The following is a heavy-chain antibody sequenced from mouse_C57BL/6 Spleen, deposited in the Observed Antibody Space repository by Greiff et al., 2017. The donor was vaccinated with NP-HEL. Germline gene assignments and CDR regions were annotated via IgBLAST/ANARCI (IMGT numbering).Heavy chain of an antibody. Sequence: QVQLKQSGAELARPGASVKLSCKASGYTFTSYGISWVKQSTGQGLEWIGEIYPRSGNTYYNEKFKGKATLTADKSSSTAYMELRSLTSEDSAVYFCARFYSSAWFAYWGQGTLVTVSA. J-gene: IGHJ3*01. D-gene: IGHD6-1*01. V-gene: IGHV1-81*01. CDR2: IYPRSGNT. CDR1: GYTFTSYG. CDR3: ARFYSSAWFAY.